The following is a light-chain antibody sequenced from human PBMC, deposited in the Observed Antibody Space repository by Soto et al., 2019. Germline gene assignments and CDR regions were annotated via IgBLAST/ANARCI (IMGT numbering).Light chain of an antibody. J-gene: IGLJ2*01. CDR3: SSYTSSNTLG. CDR2: GVS. Sequence: QAVLTQPASVYGSPGQSITISCTGTSSDVCGYNYVSWYQHHPGKAPKLMIYGVSSRPSGVSNRFSGSKSGNTASLTISGLQAEDEADYYCSSYTSSNTLGFGGGTKLTVL. V-gene: IGLV2-14*03. CDR1: SSDVCGYNY.